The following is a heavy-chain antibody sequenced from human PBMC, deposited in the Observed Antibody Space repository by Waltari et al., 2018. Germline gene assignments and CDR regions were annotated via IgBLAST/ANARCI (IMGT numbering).Heavy chain of an antibody. J-gene: IGHJ6*02. D-gene: IGHD1-26*01. CDR1: GFTFSSYD. Sequence: EVQLVESGGGLVQPGGSLRLSCAVSGFTFSSYDMNWVRQAPGKGLEWFSYMISSGKTIYYADSVKGRFTISRDNAKKLLYLQMNSLRAEDTAVYYCARDSLDSGNYYVYHFYGLDVWGQGTTVTVS. V-gene: IGHV3-48*03. CDR3: ARDSLDSGNYYVYHFYGLDV. CDR2: MISSGKTI.